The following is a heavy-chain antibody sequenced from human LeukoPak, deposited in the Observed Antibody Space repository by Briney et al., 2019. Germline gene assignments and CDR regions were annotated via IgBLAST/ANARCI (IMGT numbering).Heavy chain of an antibody. Sequence: SETLSLTCTVSGGSISSYYWSWVRQPPGKGLEWIGYINYSGSTNYNPSLKSRVTISVDTSKNQFSLKLSSVTAADTAVYYCARVSRHYVWGSYRSNWFDPWGQGTLVTVSS. J-gene: IGHJ5*02. CDR1: GGSISSYY. V-gene: IGHV4-59*01. D-gene: IGHD3-16*02. CDR2: INYSGST. CDR3: ARVSRHYVWGSYRSNWFDP.